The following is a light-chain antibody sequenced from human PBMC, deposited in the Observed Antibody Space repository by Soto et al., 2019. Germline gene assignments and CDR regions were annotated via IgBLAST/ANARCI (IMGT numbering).Light chain of an antibody. Sequence: DIQMTQSPSTLSASVGDRVTITCRASQSISSWLAWYQQKPCKAPKLLIYSASSVESGGPSRFSGSGSGTDFTLTINSLQPDDFATYYCQQYKSYWTFGQGTKVDI. J-gene: IGKJ1*01. CDR3: QQYKSYWT. CDR2: SAS. V-gene: IGKV1-5*01. CDR1: QSISSW.